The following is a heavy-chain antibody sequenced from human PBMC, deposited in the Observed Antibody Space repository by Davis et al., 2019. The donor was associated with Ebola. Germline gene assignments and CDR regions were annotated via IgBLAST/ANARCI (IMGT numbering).Heavy chain of an antibody. D-gene: IGHD3-3*01. CDR3: ARGGTYYDFWSGYLNWFDP. J-gene: IGHJ5*02. CDR2: ISYDGSNK. Sequence: PGGSLRLSCAASGFTFSSYAMHWVRQAPGKGLEWVAVISYDGSNKYYADSVKGRFTISRDNSKNTLYLQMNSLRAEDTAVYYCARGGTYYDFWSGYLNWFDPWGQGTLVTVSS. V-gene: IGHV3-30-3*01. CDR1: GFTFSSYA.